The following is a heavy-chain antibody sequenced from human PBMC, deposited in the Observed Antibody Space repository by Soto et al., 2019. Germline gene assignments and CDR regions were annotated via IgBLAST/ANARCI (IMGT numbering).Heavy chain of an antibody. CDR2: IGSKTNTYAT. Sequence: EVQLVESGGGLVQPGGSLKLSCAASGFIFSGSAMHWVRQASGNGLESVSRIGSKTNTYATAYAASVKGRFTISRDDSKNTAYLQMNNLKTEDTALYYCTRHDLSVAVNRRFDFWGQGTLVTVSS. CDR1: GFIFSGSA. CDR3: TRHDLSVAVNRRFDF. J-gene: IGHJ4*02. V-gene: IGHV3-73*02. D-gene: IGHD6-19*01.